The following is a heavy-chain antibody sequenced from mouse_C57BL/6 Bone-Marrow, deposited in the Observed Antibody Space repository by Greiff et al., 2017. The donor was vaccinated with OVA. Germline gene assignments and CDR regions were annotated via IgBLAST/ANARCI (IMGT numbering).Heavy chain of an antibody. CDR2: INYDGSST. J-gene: IGHJ4*01. V-gene: IGHV5-16*01. CDR3: ARDITTGFYAMDY. CDR1: GFTFSDYY. Sequence: EVKLVESEGGLVQPGSSMKLSCTASGFTFSDYYMAWVRQVPEKGLEWVANINYDGSSTYYLDSLKSRFIISRDNAKNILYLQMSSLKSEDTATYYCARDITTGFYAMDYWGQGTSVTVSS. D-gene: IGHD1-1*01.